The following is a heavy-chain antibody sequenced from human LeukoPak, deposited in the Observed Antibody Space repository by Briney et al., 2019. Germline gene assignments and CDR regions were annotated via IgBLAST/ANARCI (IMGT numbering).Heavy chain of an antibody. J-gene: IGHJ5*02. D-gene: IGHD6-13*01. Sequence: ASVKVSCKASGYTFTSYYMHWVRQAPGQGLERMGIINPSGGSTSYAQKFQGRVTMTRDTSTSTVYMELSSLRSEDTAVYYCARDRSPGGYSSRYWFDPWGQGTLVTVSS. V-gene: IGHV1-46*01. CDR1: GYTFTSYY. CDR3: ARDRSPGGYSSRYWFDP. CDR2: INPSGGST.